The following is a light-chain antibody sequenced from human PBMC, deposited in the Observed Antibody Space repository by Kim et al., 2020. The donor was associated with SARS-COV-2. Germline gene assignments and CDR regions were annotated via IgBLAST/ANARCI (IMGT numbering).Light chain of an antibody. J-gene: IGKJ4*01. Sequence: VIWVTQSPSLLSASTGDRVTISCQMSQDIKSYLAWYQQKPGKAPELLIYDVATLQSGVPSRFSGSGSGTHFTLTISCLQSEDFATYYCQQYASFPLTFGGGTKVDIK. CDR2: DVA. CDR3: QQYASFPLT. CDR1: QDIKSY. V-gene: IGKV1D-8*01.